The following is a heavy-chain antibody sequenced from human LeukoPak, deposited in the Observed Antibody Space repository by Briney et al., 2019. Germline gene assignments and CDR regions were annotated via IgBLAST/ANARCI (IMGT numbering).Heavy chain of an antibody. J-gene: IGHJ6*04. CDR3: ARRVTITGTTGFDV. CDR1: GASISSGLHY. Sequence: SETLSLTCTVSGASISSGLHYWNWIRQSAGKGLEWIGRFYISGSTDYNPALKSRVTISVDKSKNQFSLKLSSVTAADTAVYYCARRVTITGTTGFDVWGKGTTVTVSS. V-gene: IGHV4-61*02. D-gene: IGHD1-7*01. CDR2: FYISGST.